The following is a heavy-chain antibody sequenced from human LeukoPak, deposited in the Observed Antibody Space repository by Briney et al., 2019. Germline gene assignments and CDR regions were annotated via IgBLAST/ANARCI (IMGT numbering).Heavy chain of an antibody. Sequence: GGSLRLSCAASGFSFSSYGMHWVRQAPGKGLEWVAVLWYDGSNKYYADSVKGRFTISRDNSKNTLYLQMNSLRAEDTAVYYCASTLRLGELSLDGWGQGTLVTVSS. V-gene: IGHV3-33*08. CDR1: GFSFSSYG. D-gene: IGHD3-16*02. CDR3: ASTLRLGELSLDG. J-gene: IGHJ4*02. CDR2: LWYDGSNK.